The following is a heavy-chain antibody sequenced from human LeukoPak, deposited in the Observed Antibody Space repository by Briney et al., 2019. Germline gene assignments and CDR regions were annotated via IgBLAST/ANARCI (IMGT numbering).Heavy chain of an antibody. Sequence: ASVKVSCKASGYTFTSYSIHWVRQAPGHGLEWIGWINTGNGSTKYSQKFQGRVTITRDTSASSAYMELSTLQSEDTAVFWCARETFGSSRPSDYWGQGTLVTVSS. V-gene: IGHV1-3*04. CDR3: ARETFGSSRPSDY. CDR1: GYTFTSYS. CDR2: INTGNGST. D-gene: IGHD6-13*01. J-gene: IGHJ4*02.